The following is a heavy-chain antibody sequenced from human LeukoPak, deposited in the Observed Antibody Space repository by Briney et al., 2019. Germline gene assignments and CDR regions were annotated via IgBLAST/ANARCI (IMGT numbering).Heavy chain of an antibody. J-gene: IGHJ3*02. Sequence: QPGGSLRLSCAASGFTFSSYAMHWVRQAPGKGLEYVSAISSNGGSTYYANSVKGRFTISRDNAKNSLYLQMNSLRAEDTAVYYCARDPSITIFGVVISDAFDIWGQGTMVTVSS. D-gene: IGHD3-3*01. CDR1: GFTFSSYA. V-gene: IGHV3-64*01. CDR3: ARDPSITIFGVVISDAFDI. CDR2: ISSNGGST.